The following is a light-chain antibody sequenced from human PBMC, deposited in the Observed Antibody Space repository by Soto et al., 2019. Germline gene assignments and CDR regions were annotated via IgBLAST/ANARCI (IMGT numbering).Light chain of an antibody. V-gene: IGKV3-20*01. CDR1: ESVSTNY. CDR2: GAS. Sequence: EIVLTQSPGTLTLSPGERATLSCRASESVSTNYLAWYQQKPGQAPRLLISGASSRATGIPDRFSGSGSGADFTLTINRLEPEYFAVYYCQQYGSVPLTFGGGTKVEIK. CDR3: QQYGSVPLT. J-gene: IGKJ4*01.